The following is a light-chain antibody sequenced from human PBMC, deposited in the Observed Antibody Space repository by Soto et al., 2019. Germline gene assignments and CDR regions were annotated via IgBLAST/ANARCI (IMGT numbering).Light chain of an antibody. Sequence: QTVVTQEPSFSVSPGGTVTLTCGLSSGSVSTSYYPSWYQQTPGQAPRTLIYSTNTRSSGVPDRFSGSILGNKAALPITGAQADDESDYYCVLYMGSGISVFGGGTKLTV. J-gene: IGLJ2*01. V-gene: IGLV8-61*01. CDR3: VLYMGSGISV. CDR1: SGSVSTSYY. CDR2: STN.